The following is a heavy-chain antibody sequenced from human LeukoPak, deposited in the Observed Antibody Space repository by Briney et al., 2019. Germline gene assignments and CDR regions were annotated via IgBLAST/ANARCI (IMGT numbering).Heavy chain of an antibody. V-gene: IGHV3-7*01. J-gene: IGHJ6*03. D-gene: IGHD3-16*02. CDR2: IKQDGSEK. CDR3: ARGIVTGYYYYMDV. CDR1: GFTFSSYW. Sequence: GGSLRLSCAASGFTFSSYWMSWVRQAPGKGLEWVANIKQDGSEKYYVDSVKGRFTISRDNAKNSLYLQMNSLRAEDTAVYYCARGIVTGYYYYMDVWGKGTTVTVSS.